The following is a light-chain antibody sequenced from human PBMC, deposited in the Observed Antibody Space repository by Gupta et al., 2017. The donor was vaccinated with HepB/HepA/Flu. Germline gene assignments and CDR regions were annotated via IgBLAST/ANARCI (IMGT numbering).Light chain of an antibody. CDR3: SSYISSSALV. Sequence: SALTQPASVSGSPGQSITISCTGTSSDVGGYNYVSWYQQHPGKAPKLMMYGVANRPSGVSNRFSGSKSGNTASLTISGLQAEDEADYYCSSYISSSALVFGTGTKVTVL. CDR1: SSDVGGYNY. CDR2: GVA. V-gene: IGLV2-14*03. J-gene: IGLJ1*01.